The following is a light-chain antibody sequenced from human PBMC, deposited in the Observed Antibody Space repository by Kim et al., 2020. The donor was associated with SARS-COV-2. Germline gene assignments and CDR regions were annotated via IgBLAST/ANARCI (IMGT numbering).Light chain of an antibody. V-gene: IGLV3-25*02. Sequence: SYELTQPPSVSVSPGQTARITCSGDAFPNQYANLYQQKPGQAPVLVIYIDSDRPSGIPERFSCSSSGTTATLTLSGVQPQDEADYYCHSAASSGTHVVF. CDR3: HSAASSGTHVV. J-gene: IGLJ2*01. CDR1: AFPNQY. CDR2: IDS.